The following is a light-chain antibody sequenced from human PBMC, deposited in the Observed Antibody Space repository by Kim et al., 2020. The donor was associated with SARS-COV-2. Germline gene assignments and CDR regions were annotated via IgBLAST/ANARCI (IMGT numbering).Light chain of an antibody. CDR2: GKN. CDR3: NPRDRNDNVV. J-gene: IGLJ2*01. V-gene: IGLV3-19*01. CDR1: SLRSYY. Sequence: SSELTQDPAVSVALGQTVRITCQGDSLRSYYATWYQQKPGQAPILVIYGKNNRPSGIPDRFSGSSSGNTASLTITGTQAGDEADYYCNPRDRNDNVVFGGGTQLTVL.